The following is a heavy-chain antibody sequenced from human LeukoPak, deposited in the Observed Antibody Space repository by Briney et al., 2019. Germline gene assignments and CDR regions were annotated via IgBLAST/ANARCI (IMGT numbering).Heavy chain of an antibody. J-gene: IGHJ3*02. CDR3: ARYVYDSSGYTGAFDI. CDR1: GFSISSGYY. V-gene: IGHV4-38-2*02. CDR2: IYHTGST. D-gene: IGHD3-22*01. Sequence: SETLSLTCTVSGFSISSGYYWGWIRQPPGKGLEWIGSIYHTGSTYYNPSLQSRVTISVDTSKNQFSLKLSSVTAADTAVYYCARYVYDSSGYTGAFDIWGQGTMVTVSS.